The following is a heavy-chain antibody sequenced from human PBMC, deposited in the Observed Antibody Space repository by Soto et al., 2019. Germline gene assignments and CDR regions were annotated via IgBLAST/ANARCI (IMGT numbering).Heavy chain of an antibody. CDR2: MNPNSGNT. Sequence: ASVKVSCKASGYTFTSYDINWVRQATGQGLEWMGWMNPNSGNTGYAQKFQGRVTMTRNTSISTAYMELSSLRSEDTAVYYCARGKTDDYAAWFDPWGQGTLVTVSS. CDR1: GYTFTSYD. CDR3: ARGKTDDYAAWFDP. J-gene: IGHJ5*02. V-gene: IGHV1-8*01. D-gene: IGHD4-17*01.